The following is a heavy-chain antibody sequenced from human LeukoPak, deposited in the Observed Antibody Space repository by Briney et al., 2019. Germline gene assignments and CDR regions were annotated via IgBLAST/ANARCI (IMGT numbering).Heavy chain of an antibody. V-gene: IGHV1-2*02. Sequence: EASVKVSCKASGYTFTGYYMHWVRQAPGQGLEWMGWINPNSGGTNYAQKFQGRVTMTRDTSTSTVYMELSSLRFEDTAVYYCARSTSVTTRGGWYFDLWGRGTLVTVSS. CDR3: ARSTSVTTRGGWYFDL. CDR1: GYTFTGYY. D-gene: IGHD4-17*01. CDR2: INPNSGGT. J-gene: IGHJ2*01.